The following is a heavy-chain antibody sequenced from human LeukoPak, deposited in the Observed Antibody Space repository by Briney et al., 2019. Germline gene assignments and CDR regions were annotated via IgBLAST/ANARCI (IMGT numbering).Heavy chain of an antibody. J-gene: IGHJ2*01. Sequence: GGSLRLSCAASGFTFSNAWMSWVRQAPGKGLEYVSAIIGNGGSTYYTDSAKGRFTISRDNSKNTLYLHMSSLSAEDTAVYYCVKDPSSGWLYYYFDLWGRGTLVTVSS. CDR3: VKDPSSGWLYYYFDL. CDR1: GFTFSNAW. D-gene: IGHD6-19*01. CDR2: IIGNGGST. V-gene: IGHV3-64D*09.